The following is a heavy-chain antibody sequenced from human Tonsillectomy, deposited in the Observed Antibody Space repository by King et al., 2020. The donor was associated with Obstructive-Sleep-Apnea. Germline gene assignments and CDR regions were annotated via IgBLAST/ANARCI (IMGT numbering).Heavy chain of an antibody. CDR2: ISGSGGST. D-gene: IGHD6-19*01. CDR1: GFTCSSYA. J-gene: IGHJ1*01. Sequence: VQLVESGGGLVQPGGSLRLSCAASGFTCSSYAMSWVRQAPGKGLEWDSAISGSGGSTYYADSVKGRFTISRDNSKNTLYLQMNSLRAEDTAVYYCAKEAVATVAREGYFQHWGQGTLVTVSS. CDR3: AKEAVATVAREGYFQH. V-gene: IGHV3-23*04.